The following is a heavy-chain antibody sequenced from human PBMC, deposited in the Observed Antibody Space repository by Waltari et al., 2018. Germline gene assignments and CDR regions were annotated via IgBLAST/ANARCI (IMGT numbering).Heavy chain of an antibody. D-gene: IGHD6-13*01. J-gene: IGHJ5*02. CDR1: GGSFSGYY. Sequence: QVQLQQWGAGLLKPSETLSLTCAAYGGSFSGYYWSWIRQPPGKGLEWMGEIXXXGSTNYNPSLKSRVTISVDTSKNQFSLKLSSVTAADTAVYYCARGYSSSWYVGWFDPWGQGTL. V-gene: IGHV4-34*01. CDR3: ARGYSSSWYVGWFDP. CDR2: IXXXGST.